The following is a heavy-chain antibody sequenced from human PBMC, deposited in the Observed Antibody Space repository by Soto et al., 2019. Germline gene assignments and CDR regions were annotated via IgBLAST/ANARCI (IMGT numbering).Heavy chain of an antibody. CDR1: GYTLTSYY. Sequence: QVQLVQSGAEVKKPGASVKVSCKASGYTLTSYYINWVRQATGQRHEWMGWMNPNSGNTGYAQKYQGRVTMTRNTSIGTAYMELSSLRSEATAVYYCARESTMVGGVIRHYYYYCGMAFWGQGTTVTVSS. CDR2: MNPNSGNT. CDR3: ARESTMVGGVIRHYYYYCGMAF. D-gene: IGHD3-10*01. J-gene: IGHJ6*02. V-gene: IGHV1-8*01.